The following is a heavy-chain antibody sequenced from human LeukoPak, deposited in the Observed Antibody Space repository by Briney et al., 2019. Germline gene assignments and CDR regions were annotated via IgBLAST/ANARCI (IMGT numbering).Heavy chain of an antibody. CDR1: GFTFSSYA. CDR3: AKETSSGWYNWFDP. J-gene: IGHJ5*02. CDR2: ITSRSIT. V-gene: IGHV3-23*01. Sequence: GGSLRLSCAASGFTFSSYAMSWVRQAPGKGLEWVSGITSRSITYYADSVKGRFTISRDNSKNTLYLQMNSLRAEDTAVYYCAKETSSGWYNWFDPWGQGILVTVSS. D-gene: IGHD6-19*01.